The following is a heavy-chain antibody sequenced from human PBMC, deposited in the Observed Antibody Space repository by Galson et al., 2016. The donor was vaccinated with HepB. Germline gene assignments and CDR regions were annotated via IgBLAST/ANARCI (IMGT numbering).Heavy chain of an antibody. CDR1: GGSISSYF. D-gene: IGHD2-21*02. J-gene: IGHJ4*02. Sequence: SETLSLTCNVSGGSISSYFWSWIRQSPGKGLEWIGYIYKSGSTNYSPSLKSRVTISVETSKNQFSLKLRSVTAADTAFYYCARGVTGTPYFDFWGQGALVTVSS. V-gene: IGHV4-59*01. CDR2: IYKSGST. CDR3: ARGVTGTPYFDF.